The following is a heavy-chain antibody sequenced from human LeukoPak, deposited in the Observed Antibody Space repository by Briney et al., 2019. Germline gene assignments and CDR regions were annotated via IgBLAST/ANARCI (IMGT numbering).Heavy chain of an antibody. Sequence: PSETLSLTCAVYGGSFSGYYWSWIRQPPGKGLEWIGEINHSGSTNYNPSLKSRVTISVDTSKNQFSLKLSSVTAADTAVYYCARGPSRRRSSSLVVGYYFDYWGQGTLVTVSS. V-gene: IGHV4-34*01. J-gene: IGHJ4*02. CDR3: ARGPSRRRSSSLVVGYYFDY. CDR1: GGSFSGYY. CDR2: INHSGST. D-gene: IGHD6-6*01.